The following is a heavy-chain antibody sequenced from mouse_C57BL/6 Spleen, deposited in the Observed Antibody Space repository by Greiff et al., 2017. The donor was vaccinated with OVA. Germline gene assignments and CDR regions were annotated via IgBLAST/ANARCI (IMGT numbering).Heavy chain of an antibody. CDR1: GFTFSDYY. J-gene: IGHJ1*03. CDR2: INYDGSST. D-gene: IGHD1-1*01. CDR3: ARERGYYYGSSHWYFDV. Sequence: EVKVVESEGGLVQPGSSMKLSCTASGFTFSDYYMAWVRQVPEKGLEWVANINYDGSSTYYLDSLKSRFIISRDNAKNILYLQMSSLKSEDTATYYCARERGYYYGSSHWYFDVWGTGTTVTVSS. V-gene: IGHV5-16*01.